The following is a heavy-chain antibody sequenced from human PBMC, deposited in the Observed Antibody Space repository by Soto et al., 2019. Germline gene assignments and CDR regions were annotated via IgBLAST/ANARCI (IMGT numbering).Heavy chain of an antibody. CDR2: ISSTGTSM. Sequence: VQLVESGGDLVQPGGSLRLSCAASGFTFSSYEMNWVRQAPGKGLEWVSYISSTGTSMDCADSVKGRFTISRDNAKNSLFLQLNSLRDEDTAVYYCARESEDLTSNFDYWGQGTLVTVSS. CDR3: ARESEDLTSNFDY. CDR1: GFTFSSYE. V-gene: IGHV3-48*03. J-gene: IGHJ4*02.